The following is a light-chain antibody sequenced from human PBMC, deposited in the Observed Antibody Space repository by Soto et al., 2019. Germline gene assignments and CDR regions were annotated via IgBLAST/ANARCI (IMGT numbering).Light chain of an antibody. Sequence: QSVLTQPPSVSGAPGQRVTISCTGSSSNIGAGYEVHWYQQLPGPAPKLLIYGNSKRPSGVPDRFSGSKSDTSASLAITGLQAEDDADYYCHSYDSDLIGSVFGAGTKLTVL. CDR3: HSYDSDLIGSV. CDR2: GNS. V-gene: IGLV1-40*01. J-gene: IGLJ2*01. CDR1: SSNIGAGYE.